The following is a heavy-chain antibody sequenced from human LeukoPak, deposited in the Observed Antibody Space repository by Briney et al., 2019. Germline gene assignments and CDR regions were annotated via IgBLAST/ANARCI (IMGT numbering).Heavy chain of an antibody. V-gene: IGHV3-23*01. CDR3: AKKRRPVAGTDLFDY. D-gene: IGHD6-19*01. Sequence: PGGSLRLSCVASGFSFSSYAMSWGRQSPGEGLEWVSAISGGASRTYNADSVKGRFTISRDNSKNTLYLQMNSLRVEDTAVYYCAKKRRPVAGTDLFDYWGQGTLVTVSS. CDR2: ISGGASRT. CDR1: GFSFSSYA. J-gene: IGHJ4*02.